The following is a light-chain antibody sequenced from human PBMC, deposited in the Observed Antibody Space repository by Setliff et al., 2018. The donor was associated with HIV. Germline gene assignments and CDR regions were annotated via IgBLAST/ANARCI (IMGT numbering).Light chain of an antibody. J-gene: IGLJ1*01. CDR1: DIGSKS. Sequence: SYALTQPPSVSVAPGKTARITCGGNDIGSKSVHWYQRKPGQAPVLVIYYDSDRPSGIPERFSGSNSGNTATLTITRVEAGEEADYYCQVWDSSSGLDVFGTGTKVTVL. CDR3: QVWDSSSGLDV. V-gene: IGLV3-21*04. CDR2: YDS.